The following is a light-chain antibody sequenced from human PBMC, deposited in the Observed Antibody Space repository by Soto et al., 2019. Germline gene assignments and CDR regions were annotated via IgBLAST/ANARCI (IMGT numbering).Light chain of an antibody. Sequence: EVVLTQSPGTLSLSPGERATLSCRDSQTVRNNYLAWYQQKPGQAPRLLIYDASSRATGIPDRFSGGGSGTDFTLTISRLEPEDFAVYYCQQFSSYPLTFGGGTKVDI. CDR3: QQFSSYPLT. CDR1: QTVRNNY. CDR2: DAS. V-gene: IGKV3-20*01. J-gene: IGKJ4*01.